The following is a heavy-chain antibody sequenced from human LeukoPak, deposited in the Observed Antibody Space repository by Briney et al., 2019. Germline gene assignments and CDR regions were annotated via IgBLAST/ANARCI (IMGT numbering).Heavy chain of an antibody. Sequence: GGSLRLSCAASGFTFSSYSMNWVRQAPGKGLEWVSVIYSGGSTYYADSVKGRFTISRDNSKNTLYLQMNSLRAEDTAVHYCAREADYEAFDYWGQGTLVTVSS. D-gene: IGHD3-22*01. J-gene: IGHJ4*02. CDR1: GFTFSSYS. CDR3: AREADYEAFDY. V-gene: IGHV3-53*01. CDR2: IYSGGST.